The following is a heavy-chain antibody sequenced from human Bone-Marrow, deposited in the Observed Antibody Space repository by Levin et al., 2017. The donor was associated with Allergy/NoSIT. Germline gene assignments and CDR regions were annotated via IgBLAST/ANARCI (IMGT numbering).Heavy chain of an antibody. Sequence: GGSLRLSCAASGFTFSDYSMNWVRQAPGKGLEWVSYISKTGEYIYYADSVKGRFTISRDNAKSSLYLQVNSLRAEDTAIYYCARETNTSEDYYMSVWGKGTTVTVSS. V-gene: IGHV3-21*06. J-gene: IGHJ6*03. D-gene: IGHD2-8*01. CDR2: ISKTGEYI. CDR1: GFTFSDYS. CDR3: ARETNTSEDYYMSV.